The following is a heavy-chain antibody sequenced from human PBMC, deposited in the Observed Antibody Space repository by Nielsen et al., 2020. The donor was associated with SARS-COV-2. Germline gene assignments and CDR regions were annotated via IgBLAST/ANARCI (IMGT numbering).Heavy chain of an antibody. J-gene: IGHJ4*02. CDR3: VRGRRVGTTIFEY. D-gene: IGHD1-26*01. Sequence: SLKISCAASGFTFDDYAMHWVRQAPGKGLEWVSTIRGSGVYTYYADSVKGRFTISRDNAKNSLYLQMNSLRAEDTALYYCVRGRRVGTTIFEYWGQGTLVTVSS. CDR2: IRGSGVYT. V-gene: IGHV3-9*01. CDR1: GFTFDDYA.